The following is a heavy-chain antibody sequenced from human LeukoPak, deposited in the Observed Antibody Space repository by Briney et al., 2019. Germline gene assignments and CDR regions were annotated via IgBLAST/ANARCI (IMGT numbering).Heavy chain of an antibody. J-gene: IGHJ4*02. V-gene: IGHV3-30-3*01. CDR2: ISYDGSNK. Sequence: GGSLRLSCAASGFTFSSYAMHWVRQAPGKGLEWVAVISYDGSNKYYADSVKGRFTISRDNSKNTLYLQMNSLRAEDTAVYYCARDYSSGWPGYWGQGTLVTVSS. CDR3: ARDYSSGWPGY. CDR1: GFTFSSYA. D-gene: IGHD6-19*01.